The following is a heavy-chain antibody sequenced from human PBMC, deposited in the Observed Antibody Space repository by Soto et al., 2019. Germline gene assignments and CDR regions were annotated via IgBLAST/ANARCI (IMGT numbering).Heavy chain of an antibody. CDR3: AKPRRGYCSGGSCYYWYFDL. CDR2: ISCDGSNK. Sequence: QVQLVESGGGVVQPGRSLRLSCAASGFTFSSYGMHWVRQAPGKGLEWVAVISCDGSNKYYADSVKGRFTISRDNSKNTLYLQMNSLRAEDTAVYYCAKPRRGYCSGGSCYYWYFDLWGRGTLVTVSS. D-gene: IGHD2-15*01. J-gene: IGHJ2*01. CDR1: GFTFSSYG. V-gene: IGHV3-30*18.